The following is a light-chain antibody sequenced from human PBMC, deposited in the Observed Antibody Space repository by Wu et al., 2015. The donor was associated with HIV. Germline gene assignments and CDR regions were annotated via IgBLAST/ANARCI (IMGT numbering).Light chain of an antibody. J-gene: IGKJ1*01. CDR3: QQYNSWLWT. CDR1: QNVNTD. Sequence: EVVMTQSPVTLSVSPGEKATLSCRASQNVNTDLAWYQQRPGQAPRLLIYGASSRASGVPARFSGSGSGTELTLTITSLQSEDFAVYFCQQYNSWLWTFGQGTKVDIK. V-gene: IGKV3-15*01. CDR2: GAS.